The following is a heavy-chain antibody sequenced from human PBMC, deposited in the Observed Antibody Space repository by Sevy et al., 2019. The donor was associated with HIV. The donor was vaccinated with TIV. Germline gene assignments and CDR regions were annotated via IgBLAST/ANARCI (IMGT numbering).Heavy chain of an antibody. V-gene: IGHV3-30*18. J-gene: IGHJ6*02. D-gene: IGHD6-13*01. Sequence: GGSLRLSCAASGFTFSSYGMHWVRQAPGKGLEWVVVISYDGSNKYYADSVKGRFTISRDNSKNTLYLQMNSLRAEDTAVYYCAKDKNRYSSSWYRRTDYYYGMDVWGQGTTVTVSS. CDR2: ISYDGSNK. CDR1: GFTFSSYG. CDR3: AKDKNRYSSSWYRRTDYYYGMDV.